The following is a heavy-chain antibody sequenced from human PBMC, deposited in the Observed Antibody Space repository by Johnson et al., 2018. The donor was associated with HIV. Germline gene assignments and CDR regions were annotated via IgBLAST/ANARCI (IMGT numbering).Heavy chain of an antibody. V-gene: IGHV3-30*14. CDR1: GFSFSSYA. D-gene: IGHD1-1*01. CDR2: ILSDGSNQ. J-gene: IGHJ3*01. Sequence: QVQLVESGGNLVQPGRSLRLSCSASGFSFSSYAMHWVRQDPGKGLQWVSFILSDGSNQYYAVSVQGRFTLSRDNSQNMVSLQLNSMGAEDTAVYYCARAKVNWTQGDAFDVWGQGTMVTVAS. CDR3: ARAKVNWTQGDAFDV.